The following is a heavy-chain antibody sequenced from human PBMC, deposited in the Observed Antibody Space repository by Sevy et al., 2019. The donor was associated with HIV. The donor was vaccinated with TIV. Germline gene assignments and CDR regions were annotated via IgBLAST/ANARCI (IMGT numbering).Heavy chain of an antibody. CDR3: AREGSSATKNNWFDP. V-gene: IGHV1-46*03. Sequence: ASVKVSCKATGYTFTSYYMHWVRQARGQGLEWMGIINPSGGSTSYAQKFQGRVTMTRDTSTSTVYMELSSLRSEDTAVYYCAREGSSATKNNWFDPWGQGTLVTVSS. D-gene: IGHD6-6*01. CDR2: INPSGGST. CDR1: GYTFTSYY. J-gene: IGHJ5*02.